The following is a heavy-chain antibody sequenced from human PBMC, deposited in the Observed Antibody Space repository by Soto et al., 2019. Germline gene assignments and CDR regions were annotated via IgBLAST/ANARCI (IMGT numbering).Heavy chain of an antibody. CDR2: ISYDGSNK. CDR3: ARDAPGLAH. J-gene: IGHJ4*02. CDR1: GFTFSSYA. Sequence: QVQLVESGGGVVQPGRSLRLSCAASGFTFSSYAMHWVRQAPGKGLEWVAVISYDGSNKYYADSVKGRFTISRDNSKNTRYLQMNSLRAEDTAVYYCARDAPGLAHWGQGTLVTVSS. V-gene: IGHV3-30-3*01. D-gene: IGHD6-19*01.